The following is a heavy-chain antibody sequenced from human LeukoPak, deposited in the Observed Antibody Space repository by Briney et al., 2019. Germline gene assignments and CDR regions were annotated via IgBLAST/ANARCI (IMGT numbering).Heavy chain of an antibody. CDR3: ARAGIQLWPGGVGY. V-gene: IGHV1-69*05. J-gene: IGHJ4*02. CDR2: IIPIFGTA. CDR1: GGTFSSYA. D-gene: IGHD5-18*01. Sequence: AASVKVSCKASGGTFSSYAISWVRQAPGQGLEWMGGIIPIFGTANYAQKFQGRVTVTTDESTSTAYMELSSLRSEDTAVYYCARAGIQLWPGGVGYWGQGTLVTVSS.